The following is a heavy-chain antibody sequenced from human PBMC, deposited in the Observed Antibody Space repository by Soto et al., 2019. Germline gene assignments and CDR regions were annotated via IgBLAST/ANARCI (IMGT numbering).Heavy chain of an antibody. CDR1: SGSISVTNVF. V-gene: IGHV4-39*01. CDR3: ARITGRHLDY. Sequence: SYTLSLTCTVSSGSISVTNVFWGWVRQPPGKGLEWIGNVDYSGTAYFSPSLATRVTFHVDTSKNQFSLTLYSVTAADTAVYYCARITGRHLDYWGQGTLVTVSS. CDR2: VDYSGTA. D-gene: IGHD1-20*01. J-gene: IGHJ4*02.